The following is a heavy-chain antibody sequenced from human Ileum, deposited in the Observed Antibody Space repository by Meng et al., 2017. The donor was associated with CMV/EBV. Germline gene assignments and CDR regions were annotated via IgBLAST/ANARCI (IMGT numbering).Heavy chain of an antibody. CDR2: INEDGGEI. V-gene: IGHV3-7*01. CDR3: ARITTCGAGLHGMDV. CDR1: GFTFTRNW. J-gene: IGHJ6*02. D-gene: IGHD3-3*01. Sequence: GESLKISCAASGFTFTRNWMTWVRQAPGKGLEWVANINEDGGEIYYVGSLKGRFTISGDNAKSSLYLQMNSLRAEDTAVYYCARITTCGAGLHGMDVWGQGTTVTVSS.